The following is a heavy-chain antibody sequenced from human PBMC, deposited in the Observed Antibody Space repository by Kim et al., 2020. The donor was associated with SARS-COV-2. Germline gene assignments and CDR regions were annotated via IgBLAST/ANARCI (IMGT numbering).Heavy chain of an antibody. Sequence: DPVKGRFTISRDNSKNTLYLQMNSLRAEDTAVYYCARGGIPLYYYYGMDVWGQGTTVTVSS. CDR3: ARGGIPLYYYYGMDV. D-gene: IGHD2-15*01. V-gene: IGHV3-30*01. J-gene: IGHJ6*02.